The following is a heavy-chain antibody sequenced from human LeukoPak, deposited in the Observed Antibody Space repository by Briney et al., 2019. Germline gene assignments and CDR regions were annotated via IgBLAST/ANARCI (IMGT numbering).Heavy chain of an antibody. CDR3: ARDRGYSYGPTRFDY. CDR1: VYTFSSYA. Sequence: GASVKVSRKASVYTFSSYAISSVRHAPRQGLWWMGWISAYNGNTNYAQKLQGRVTMTTDTSTSTAYMELRSLRSDDTAVYYCARDRGYSYGPTRFDYWGQGTLVTVSS. J-gene: IGHJ4*02. V-gene: IGHV1-18*01. D-gene: IGHD5-18*01. CDR2: ISAYNGNT.